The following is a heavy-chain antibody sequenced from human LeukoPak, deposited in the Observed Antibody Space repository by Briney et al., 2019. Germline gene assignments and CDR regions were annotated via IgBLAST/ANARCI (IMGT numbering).Heavy chain of an antibody. CDR3: ARVVAIQLWSSGNWFGP. J-gene: IGHJ5*02. D-gene: IGHD5-18*01. CDR2: IYHSGST. Sequence: NPSETLSLTCAVSGGSISSSNWWSWVRQPPGKGLEWIGEIYHSGSTNYNPSLKSRVTISVDKSKNQFSLKLSSVTAADTAVYYCARVVAIQLWSSGNWFGPWGQGTLVTVSS. CDR1: GGSISSSNW. V-gene: IGHV4-4*02.